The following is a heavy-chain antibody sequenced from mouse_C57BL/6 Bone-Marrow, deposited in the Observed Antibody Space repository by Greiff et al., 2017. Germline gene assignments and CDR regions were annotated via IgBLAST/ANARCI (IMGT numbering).Heavy chain of an antibody. D-gene: IGHD1-1*01. V-gene: IGHV1-19*01. CDR2: INPYNGGT. Sequence: VQLKESGPVLVKPGASVKMSCKASGYTFTDYYMNWVKQSHGKSLEWIGVINPYNGGTSYNQKFKGKATLTVDKSSSTAYMELNSLTSEDSAVYYCARSGYYGSSPYYFDTWGHGATRTVSS. CDR3: ARSGYYGSSPYYFDT. CDR1: GYTFTDYY. J-gene: IGHJ2*01.